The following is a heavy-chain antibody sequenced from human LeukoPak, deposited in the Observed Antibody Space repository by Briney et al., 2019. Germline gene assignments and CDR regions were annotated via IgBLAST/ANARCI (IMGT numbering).Heavy chain of an antibody. CDR1: GFTFSDY. J-gene: IGHJ3*02. CDR3: ARGRWYYDSSGYSNDAFDI. CDR2: ISSSGSTM. V-gene: IGHV3-11*01. D-gene: IGHD3-22*01. Sequence: GGSLRLSCAASGFTFSDYMSWIRQAPGKGLEWVSYISSSGSTMYYADSVKGRFTISRDNAKNSLYLQMNSLRAEDTAVYYCARGRWYYDSSGYSNDAFDIWGQGTMVTVSS.